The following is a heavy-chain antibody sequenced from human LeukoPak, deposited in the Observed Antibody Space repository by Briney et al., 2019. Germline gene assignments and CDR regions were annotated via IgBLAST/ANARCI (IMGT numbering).Heavy chain of an antibody. Sequence: SETLSLTCTVSGDSISNYYWTWIRQPPGKGLEWIGYIYYSGYTNYNPSLKSRVAISVDTSKNQFSLKLSSVTAADTAVYYCARAGWELLDAFDIWGQGTMVTVSS. CDR1: GDSISNYY. J-gene: IGHJ3*02. V-gene: IGHV4-59*01. CDR3: ARAGWELLDAFDI. CDR2: IYYSGYT. D-gene: IGHD1-26*01.